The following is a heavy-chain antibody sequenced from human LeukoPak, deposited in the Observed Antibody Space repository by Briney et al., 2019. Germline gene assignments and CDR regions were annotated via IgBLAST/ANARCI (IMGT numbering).Heavy chain of an antibody. CDR2: INHSGST. CDR1: GGSFSGYY. Sequence: PSETLSLTCAVYGGSFSGYYWSWIRQPPGKGLEWIGEINHSGSTNYNPSLKSRVTISVDASKNQFSPKLSSVTAADTAVYYCARGGYYYDSSGFDYWGQGTLVTVSS. D-gene: IGHD3-22*01. CDR3: ARGGYYYDSSGFDY. J-gene: IGHJ4*02. V-gene: IGHV4-34*01.